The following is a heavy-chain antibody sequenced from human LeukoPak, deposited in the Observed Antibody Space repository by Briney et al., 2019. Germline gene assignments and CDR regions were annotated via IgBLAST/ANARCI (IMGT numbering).Heavy chain of an antibody. CDR3: ARGGYVLDY. D-gene: IGHD3-16*01. J-gene: IGHJ4*02. Sequence: GGSLRLSCAASGFTFSSYTMHWVRQAPGKGLEWVTVISYDGNIKYYVDSVKGRLTISRDNSKNTLYLQINSLRAEDTALYYCARGGYVLDYWGQGTLVTVSS. CDR1: GFTFSSYT. V-gene: IGHV3-30-3*01. CDR2: ISYDGNIK.